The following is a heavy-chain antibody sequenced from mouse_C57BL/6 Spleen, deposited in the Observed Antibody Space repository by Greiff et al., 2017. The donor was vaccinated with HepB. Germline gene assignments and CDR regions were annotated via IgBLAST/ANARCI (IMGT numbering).Heavy chain of an antibody. Sequence: VKLQESGPELVKPGASVKISCKASGYSFTSYYIHWVKQRPGQGLEWIGWIYPGSGNTKYNEKFKGKATLTADTSSSTAYMQLSSLTSEDSAVYYCARGGRSNYFDYWGQGTTLTVSS. CDR2: IYPGSGNT. CDR3: ARGGRSNYFDY. V-gene: IGHV1-66*01. J-gene: IGHJ2*01. CDR1: GYSFTSYY. D-gene: IGHD1-3*01.